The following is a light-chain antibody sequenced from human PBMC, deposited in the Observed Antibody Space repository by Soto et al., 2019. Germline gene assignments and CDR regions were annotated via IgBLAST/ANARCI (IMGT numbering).Light chain of an antibody. V-gene: IGKV1-5*03. CDR1: QTISSW. CDR3: QHYNTYPWT. J-gene: IGKJ1*01. Sequence: DIPMTQSPSTLSGSVGDRVTITCRASQTISSWVAWYQQKPGKGPKLLIYKASHLESGVPSRFSGSGSGTEFTLTISSLQPGDFATYYCQHYNTYPWTFGHGTKVDI. CDR2: KAS.